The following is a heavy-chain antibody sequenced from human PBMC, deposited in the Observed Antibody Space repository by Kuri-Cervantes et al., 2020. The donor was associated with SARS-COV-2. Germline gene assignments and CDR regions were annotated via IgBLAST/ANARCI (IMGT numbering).Heavy chain of an antibody. J-gene: IGHJ4*02. CDR1: GYTFTSYA. Sequence: ASVKVSCKASGYTFTSYAMHWVRQAPGQRLEWMGWINAGNGNTKYSQKFQGRVTITRDTSASTAYMELSSLRSEDTAVYYCARVPFTMVRGNRGNPFDYWGQGTLVTVSS. D-gene: IGHD3-10*01. V-gene: IGHV1-3*01. CDR3: ARVPFTMVRGNRGNPFDY. CDR2: INAGNGNT.